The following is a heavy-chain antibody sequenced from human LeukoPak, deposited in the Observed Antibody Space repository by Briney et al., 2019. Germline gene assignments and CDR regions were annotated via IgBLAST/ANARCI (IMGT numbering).Heavy chain of an antibody. CDR3: AKDSSSGWADDAFDI. V-gene: IGHV3-9*03. Sequence: GGSLRLSCATSGFIFSHHGMNWVRQAPGKGLEWVSGIRADAVTTYYADSVKGRFTISRDNAKNSLYLQMNSLRAEDMALYYCAKDSSSGWADDAFDIWGQGTMVTVSS. CDR1: GFIFSHHG. D-gene: IGHD6-19*01. CDR2: IRADAVTT. J-gene: IGHJ3*02.